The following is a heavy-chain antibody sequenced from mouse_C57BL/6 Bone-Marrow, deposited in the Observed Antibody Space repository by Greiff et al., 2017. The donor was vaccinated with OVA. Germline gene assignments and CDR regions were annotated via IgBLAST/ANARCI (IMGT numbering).Heavy chain of an antibody. CDR2: IYPRSGNT. J-gene: IGHJ4*01. D-gene: IGHD1-1*01. Sequence: QVQLKESGAELARPGASVKLSCKASGYTFTSYGISWVKQRTGQGLEWIGEIYPRSGNTYYNEKFKGKATLTADKSSSTAYMELRSLTSEDSAVYFCAWGYYGPYAMDYWGQGTSVTVSS. CDR3: AWGYYGPYAMDY. CDR1: GYTFTSYG. V-gene: IGHV1-81*01.